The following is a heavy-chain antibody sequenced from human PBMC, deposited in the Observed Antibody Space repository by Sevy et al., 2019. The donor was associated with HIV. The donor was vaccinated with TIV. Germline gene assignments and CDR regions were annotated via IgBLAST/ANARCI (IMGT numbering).Heavy chain of an antibody. J-gene: IGHJ4*02. D-gene: IGHD2-15*01. CDR2: IIPIFGTA. Sequence: ASVKVSCKASGGXXSSYAISWVRQAPGQGLEWMGGIIPIFGTANYAQKFQGRVTITADESTSTAYMELSSLRSEDTAVYYCARGGVVVVXAATXXXXXXXQGTLVXXSS. CDR3: ARGGVVVVXAATXXXXX. CDR1: GGXXSSYA. V-gene: IGHV1-69*13.